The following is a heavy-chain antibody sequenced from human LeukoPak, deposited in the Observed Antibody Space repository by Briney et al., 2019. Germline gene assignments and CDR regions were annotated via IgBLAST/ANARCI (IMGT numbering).Heavy chain of an antibody. CDR1: GFTFSDYY. V-gene: IGHV3-11*04. CDR2: ISSSGSTI. J-gene: IGHJ4*02. CDR3: ARDITPPHYYGSGSPSGG. D-gene: IGHD3-10*01. Sequence: GGSLRLSCAASGFTFSDYYMSWIRQAPGKGLEWVSYISSSGSTIYYADSVKGRFTISRDNAKNSLYLQMNSLRAEDTAVYYCARDITPPHYYGSGSPSGGWGQGTLVTVSS.